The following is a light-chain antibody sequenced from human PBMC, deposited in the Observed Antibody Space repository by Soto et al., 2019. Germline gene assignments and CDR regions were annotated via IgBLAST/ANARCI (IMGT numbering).Light chain of an antibody. CDR3: HPYGSYPHP. V-gene: IGKV1-5*01. Sequence: DIQMTQSPSTLSASVGDRVIITCRASQSPGTWLAWYQQKPGKAPVLLIYDVSRLESGVPSRFSGSGSGTESTLSISSPQPDDFAKYYCHPYGSYPHPFSGGTKVHIK. CDR1: QSPGTW. J-gene: IGKJ4*01. CDR2: DVS.